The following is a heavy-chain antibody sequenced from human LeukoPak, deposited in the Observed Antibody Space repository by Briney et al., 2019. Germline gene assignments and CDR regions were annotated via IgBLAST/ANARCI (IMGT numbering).Heavy chain of an antibody. CDR3: VTYYFDSSGPKKNY. J-gene: IGHJ4*02. CDR2: INHSGGT. Sequence: SETLSLTCAVYGGSFSGYYWSWIRQPPGKGLEWLGEINHSGGTNYNPSLKSRVTISVDTSKKQFSLKLSSVTAADTAVYYCVTYYFDSSGPKKNYWGQGTLVTVSS. D-gene: IGHD3-22*01. V-gene: IGHV4-34*01. CDR1: GGSFSGYY.